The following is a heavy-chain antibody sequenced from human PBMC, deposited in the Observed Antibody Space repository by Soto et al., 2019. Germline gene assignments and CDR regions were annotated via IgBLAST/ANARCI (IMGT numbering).Heavy chain of an antibody. CDR2: IKQDGSER. Sequence: PGGSLRLSCATSGFTFNHYWMAWVRQAPGKGLEWVANIKQDGSERFYMESVLGRFTISRDNAKSSVYLQMDSLRAEDTAVYYCATHSFDNLSAGDSWGQGT. J-gene: IGHJ4*02. CDR1: GFTFNHYW. CDR3: ATHSFDNLSAGDS. V-gene: IGHV3-7*01. D-gene: IGHD5-18*01.